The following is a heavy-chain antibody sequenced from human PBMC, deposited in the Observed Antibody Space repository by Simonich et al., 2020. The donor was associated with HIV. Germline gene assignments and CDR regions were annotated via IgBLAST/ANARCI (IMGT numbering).Heavy chain of an antibody. CDR1: GFTFSNYW. D-gene: IGHD3-22*01. CDR2: ISSGSSYI. J-gene: IGHJ5*02. CDR3: TRDTYYYDTTGPFP. V-gene: IGHV3-21*01. Sequence: EVQLLESGGGLVQPGGSLRLSCAGSGFTFSNYWVTWVRKAPGKGLEWVSSISSGSSYIHYADSVRGRFTISRDNAKNSLYLQMNSLRAEDTAVYYCTRDTYYYDTTGPFPWGQGTLVTVSS.